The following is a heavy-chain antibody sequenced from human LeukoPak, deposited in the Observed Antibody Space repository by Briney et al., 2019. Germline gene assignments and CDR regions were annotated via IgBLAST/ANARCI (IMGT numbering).Heavy chain of an antibody. Sequence: GGSLRLSCAPSGFTFSSYAMHWARQAPGKGLEWLAVISYDGSNKYYADSVKARFTISRENSKNTLYLQMNSLRAEDTAVYYCARGGYCSGGSCHDAFDIWGQGTMVTVSS. CDR2: ISYDGSNK. CDR3: ARGGYCSGGSCHDAFDI. V-gene: IGHV3-30-3*01. D-gene: IGHD2-15*01. CDR1: GFTFSSYA. J-gene: IGHJ3*02.